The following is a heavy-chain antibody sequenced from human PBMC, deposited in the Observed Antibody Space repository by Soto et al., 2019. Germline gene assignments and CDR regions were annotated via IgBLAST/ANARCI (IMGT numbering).Heavy chain of an antibody. CDR1: GFTFSSYE. J-gene: IGHJ4*02. CDR2: ISSSGSTI. D-gene: IGHD3-10*01. Sequence: GGSLRLSCAASGFTFSSYEMNWVRQAPGKGLEWVSYISSSGSTIYYADSVKGRFTISRDNAKNSLYLQMNSLRAEDTAVYYCARVRYGSENYYKLDYWGQGTLVTVSS. CDR3: ARVRYGSENYYKLDY. V-gene: IGHV3-48*03.